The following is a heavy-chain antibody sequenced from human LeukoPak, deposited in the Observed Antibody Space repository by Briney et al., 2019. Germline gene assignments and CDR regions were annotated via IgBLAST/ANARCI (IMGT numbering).Heavy chain of an antibody. J-gene: IGHJ6*02. V-gene: IGHV3-74*01. CDR1: GFTFSSYW. Sequence: GGSLRFSCAASGFTFSSYWMNCLRQEPRKGRLWVSRISTDGSSRSYADSVKGRFTISRDNGKNTLYLQMNSLRAEDTAVYYCASYLTSIPSGMDVWGQGATVTVSS. CDR3: ASYLTSIPSGMDV. D-gene: IGHD2/OR15-2a*01. CDR2: ISTDGSSR.